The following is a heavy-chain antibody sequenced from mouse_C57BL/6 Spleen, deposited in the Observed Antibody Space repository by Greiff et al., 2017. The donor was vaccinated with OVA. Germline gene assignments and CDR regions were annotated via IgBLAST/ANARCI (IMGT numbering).Heavy chain of an antibody. V-gene: IGHV1-69*01. CDR3: ARRILRYFDV. D-gene: IGHD1-1*01. CDR1: GYTFTSYW. J-gene: IGHJ1*03. CDR2: IDPSDSYT. Sequence: VQLQQSGAELVMPGASVKLSCKASGYTFTSYWMHWVKQRPGQGLEWIGEIDPSDSYTNYNQKFKGKSTLTVDKSSSTAYMQLSSLTSEDSAVYYCARRILRYFDVWGTGTTVTVSS.